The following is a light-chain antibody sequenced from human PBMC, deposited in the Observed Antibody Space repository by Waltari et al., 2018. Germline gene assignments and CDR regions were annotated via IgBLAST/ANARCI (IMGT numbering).Light chain of an antibody. Sequence: QSALTPPPSASGSPGQSVTISCTGTSRDVGGIDYVPWYQLHPGKAPKLLIYEVAKRPSGVPDRFSGSKSANTASLTVSDLQPEDEADYYCSSYGGSNNVLFGGGTKLTVL. J-gene: IGLJ2*01. CDR3: SSYGGSNNVL. V-gene: IGLV2-8*01. CDR2: EVA. CDR1: SRDVGGIDY.